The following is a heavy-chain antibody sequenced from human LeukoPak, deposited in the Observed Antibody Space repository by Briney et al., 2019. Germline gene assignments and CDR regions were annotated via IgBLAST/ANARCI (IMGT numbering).Heavy chain of an antibody. Sequence: KTSETLSLTCAVYGGSFSGYYWSWIRQPPGKGLEWIGEINHSGSTNYNPSLKSRVTISVDTSKNQFSLKLSSVTAADTAVYYCARHIGSGYSYGFFFMSNYFDYWGQGTLVTVSS. V-gene: IGHV4-34*01. CDR3: ARHIGSGYSYGFFFMSNYFDY. D-gene: IGHD5-18*01. CDR2: INHSGST. CDR1: GGSFSGYY. J-gene: IGHJ4*02.